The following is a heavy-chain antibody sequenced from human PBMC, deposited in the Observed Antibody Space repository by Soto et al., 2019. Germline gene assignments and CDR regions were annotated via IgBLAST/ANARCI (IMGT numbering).Heavy chain of an antibody. Sequence: ASVKVSCKASGYTFTIDYMHWVRQAPGQGLEWMGIINPRGGSTTYAQKFRGRMIMTAETSTSTVFMELSSLKSEDTDVYYCARDRLIAALPLGMDVWAQGTRVTVYS. D-gene: IGHD6-6*01. CDR2: INPRGGST. J-gene: IGHJ6*02. CDR3: ARDRLIAALPLGMDV. CDR1: GYTFTIDY. V-gene: IGHV1-46*01.